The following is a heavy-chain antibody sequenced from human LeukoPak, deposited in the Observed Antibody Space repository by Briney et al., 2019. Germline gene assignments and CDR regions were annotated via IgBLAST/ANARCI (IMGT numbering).Heavy chain of an antibody. D-gene: IGHD3-3*01. V-gene: IGHV3-15*01. CDR1: GFTVSSNF. Sequence: PGGSLRLSCAASGFTVSSNFMSWVRQAPGKGLEWVGRIRSKTDGGTTDYAVSVQGRFTISRDDSKNTLYLQMSSLKTEDTAVYYCAKHIYGVVSIQQWGQGTLVTVSS. J-gene: IGHJ1*01. CDR3: AKHIYGVVSIQQ. CDR2: IRSKTDGGTT.